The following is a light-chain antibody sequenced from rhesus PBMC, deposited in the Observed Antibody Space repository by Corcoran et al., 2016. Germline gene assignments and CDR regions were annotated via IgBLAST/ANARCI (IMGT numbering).Light chain of an antibody. CDR3: QQYSSRPLT. V-gene: IGKV1-22*01. J-gene: IGKJ4*01. Sequence: DIQMTQSPSSLSASVGDTVTITCRARPGISSWLAWYQQKQGKAPKLLIYKESSLQSGVPSRFSGIGSGTDFTLTISSLQSEDFATYYCQQYSSRPLTFGGGTKVEIK. CDR2: KES. CDR1: PGISSW.